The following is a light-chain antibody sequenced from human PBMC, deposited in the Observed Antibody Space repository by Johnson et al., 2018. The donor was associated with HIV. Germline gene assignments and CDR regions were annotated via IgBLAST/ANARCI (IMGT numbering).Light chain of an antibody. Sequence: SVLTQPPSVSAAPGQKVTISCSGSSSNIGNNYVSWYQQVPGTAPKLLIYENNKRPSGIPDRFSGSKSGTSATLGITGLQTGDEADYYCGAWDSSLSAYVFGTGTKLTVL. V-gene: IGLV1-51*02. J-gene: IGLJ1*01. CDR2: ENN. CDR1: SSNIGNNY. CDR3: GAWDSSLSAYV.